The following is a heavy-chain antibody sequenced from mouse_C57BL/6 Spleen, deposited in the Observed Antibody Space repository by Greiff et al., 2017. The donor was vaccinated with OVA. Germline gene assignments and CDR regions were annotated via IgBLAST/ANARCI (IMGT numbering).Heavy chain of an antibody. V-gene: IGHV1-82*01. CDR3: ARVIYYGNYCAMDY. Sequence: QVQLQQSGPDLVKPGASVQISCKASGYTFSSYWMNWVQQRPGQGLEWIGRIYPGDGDTHYNGKFKGKATLPADKSSSTAYMQLSSLTSEDSAVYFGARVIYYGNYCAMDYWGQGTSVTVSS. CDR1: GYTFSSYW. J-gene: IGHJ4*01. D-gene: IGHD2-1*01. CDR2: IYPGDGDT.